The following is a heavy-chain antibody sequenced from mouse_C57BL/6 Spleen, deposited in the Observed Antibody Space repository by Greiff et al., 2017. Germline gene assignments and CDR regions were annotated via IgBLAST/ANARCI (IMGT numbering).Heavy chain of an antibody. Sequence: QVQLQQSGAELMKPGASVKLSCEATGYTFTGYWIEWVKQRPGHGLEWIGEILPGSGSTNYNEKFKGKATFTADKSSNTAYMQLSSLTTEEAAIYYCARSRDGSRYDWYFDVWGTGTTVTVSS. CDR3: ARSRDGSRYDWYFDV. D-gene: IGHD1-1*01. J-gene: IGHJ1*03. CDR2: ILPGSGST. CDR1: GYTFTGYW. V-gene: IGHV1-9*01.